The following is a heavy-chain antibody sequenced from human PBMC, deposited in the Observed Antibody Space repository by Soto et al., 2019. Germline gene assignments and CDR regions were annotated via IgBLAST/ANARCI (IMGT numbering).Heavy chain of an antibody. CDR2: VSVSGGTT. CDR1: GFMFYNYA. CDR3: EKGLYYYESSGYRVFDY. J-gene: IGHJ4*02. Sequence: GGSLRLSFAASGFMFYNYAMSWVRQPPGKXLEWVSTVSVSGGTTYYADSLKGRFTISRDNSKKTVNLQMNRLRADDTAIYYCEKGLYYYESSGYRVFDYWGQGTLVTVSS. V-gene: IGHV3-23*01. D-gene: IGHD3-22*01.